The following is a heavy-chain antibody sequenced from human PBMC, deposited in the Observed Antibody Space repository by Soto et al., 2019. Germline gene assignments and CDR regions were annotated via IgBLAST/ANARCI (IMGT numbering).Heavy chain of an antibody. CDR3: ARSQYDFWSGYYRSYWYFDL. J-gene: IGHJ2*01. D-gene: IGHD3-3*01. CDR2: IYSGGST. V-gene: IGHV3-53*04. CDR1: GFTVSSNY. Sequence: EVQLVESGGGLVQPGGSLRLSCAASGFTVSSNYMSWVRQAPGKGLGWASVIYSGGSTYYADSVKGRFTISRHNSKNTLYLQMNSLRAEDTAVYYCARSQYDFWSGYYRSYWYFDLWGRGTLVTVSS.